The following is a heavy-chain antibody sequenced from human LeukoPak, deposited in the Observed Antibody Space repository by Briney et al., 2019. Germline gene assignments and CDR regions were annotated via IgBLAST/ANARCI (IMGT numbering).Heavy chain of an antibody. CDR1: GFTFSSYA. CDR2: ISGSVGST. V-gene: IGHV3-23*01. J-gene: IGHJ4*02. Sequence: GGSLRLSCAASGFTFSSYAMSWVRQAPGKGLEWVSAISGSVGSTYYADSVKGRFTISRDNSKNTLYLQMNSLRAEDTAVYYCAKDRYSGYDYFDYWGQGTLVTVSS. D-gene: IGHD5-12*01. CDR3: AKDRYSGYDYFDY.